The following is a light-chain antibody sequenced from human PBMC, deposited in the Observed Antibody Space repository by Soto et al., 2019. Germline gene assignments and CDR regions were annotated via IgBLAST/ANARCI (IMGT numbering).Light chain of an antibody. Sequence: IQLTSSPSAMCAYVGYRVTITGRSIQGISDYLVWFQQKPGKVPKRLIYAASSLQSGVPSRFSGSGSGTEFTLTISSLQPEDFATYYCLQHKSYPITFGQGTRLAI. CDR3: LQHKSYPIT. J-gene: IGKJ5*01. CDR2: AAS. V-gene: IGKV1-17*03. CDR1: QGISDY.